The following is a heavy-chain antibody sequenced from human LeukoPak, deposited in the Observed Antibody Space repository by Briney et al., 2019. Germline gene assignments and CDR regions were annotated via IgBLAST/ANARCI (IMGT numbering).Heavy chain of an antibody. CDR3: AKEIWPTVTTPGHAHFDY. D-gene: IGHD4-17*01. CDR2: IRYDGRNK. J-gene: IGHJ4*02. V-gene: IGHV3-30*02. Sequence: GGSLRLSCAASGFTFSTYGMHWVRQAPGKGLEWVAFIRYDGRNKYYADSVKGRFTISRDNSKNTLCLQMNSLRAEDTAVYYCAKEIWPTVTTPGHAHFDYWGQGTLVTVSS. CDR1: GFTFSTYG.